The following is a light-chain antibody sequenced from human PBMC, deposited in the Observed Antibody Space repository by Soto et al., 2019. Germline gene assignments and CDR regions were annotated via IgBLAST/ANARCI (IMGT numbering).Light chain of an antibody. V-gene: IGLV2-8*01. CDR1: SSDVGGHNY. J-gene: IGLJ3*02. CDR2: EVS. Sequence: QSVLTQPPSASGSPGQSVTISCTGTSSDVGGHNYVSWYQQHPGKVPKLMIYEVSKRPSGVPDRFSGSKSGNTATLTVSGLQAEDEADYYCSSFAGPVWVFGGGTKLTVL. CDR3: SSFAGPVWV.